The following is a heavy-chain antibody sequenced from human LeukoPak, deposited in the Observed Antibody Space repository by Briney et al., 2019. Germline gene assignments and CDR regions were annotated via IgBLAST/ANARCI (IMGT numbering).Heavy chain of an antibody. D-gene: IGHD7-27*01. J-gene: IGHJ4*02. CDR2: IRGNGET. V-gene: IGHV3-23*01. CDR1: GLSFSSFA. CDR3: ATPNWAFDY. Sequence: GGSLRLSCAASGLSFSSFAMSWVRQGPARGLEWVSSIRGNGETFYADSVKGRFTISRDNSKNTLYLQMNSLRAEDTAVYYCATPNWAFDYWGQGTLVTVSS.